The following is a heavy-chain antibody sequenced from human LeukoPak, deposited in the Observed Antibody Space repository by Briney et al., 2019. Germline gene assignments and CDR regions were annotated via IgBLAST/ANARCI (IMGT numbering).Heavy chain of an antibody. Sequence: GGSLRLSCAASGFTVSSNYMSWVRQAPGKGLEWVSVIYSGGSTYYADSVKGRFTISRDNSKNTLYLQMNSLRAEDTAVYYCARHLYSSGWYYCFDSWGQGTLVTVSS. CDR3: ARHLYSSGWYYCFDS. CDR1: GFTVSSNY. CDR2: IYSGGST. D-gene: IGHD6-19*01. J-gene: IGHJ5*01. V-gene: IGHV3-53*01.